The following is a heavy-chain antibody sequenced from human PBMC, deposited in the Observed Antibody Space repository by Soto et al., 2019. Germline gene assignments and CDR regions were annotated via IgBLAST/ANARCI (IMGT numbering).Heavy chain of an antibody. J-gene: IGHJ4*02. CDR2: ISNGDETT. D-gene: IGHD3-9*01. Sequence: QVQLVESGGGLVEPGGSLRLSCAASGFIFTDYSMTWIRQAPGKGLEWVSYISNGDETTDYADSVKGRFIVSWDNANKVRFLQMIGLRVDYTAVCYCVSTSKRTDRDKFESGGQAALATVS. CDR3: VSTSKRTDRDKFES. V-gene: IGHV3-11*01. CDR1: GFIFTDYS.